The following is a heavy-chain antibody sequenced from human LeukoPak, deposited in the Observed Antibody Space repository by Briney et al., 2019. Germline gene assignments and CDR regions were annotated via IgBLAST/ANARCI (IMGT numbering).Heavy chain of an antibody. J-gene: IGHJ4*02. CDR1: GLTVSSNY. CDR2: IYSGGST. CDR3: AKETTGSGSYNYDY. Sequence: GGSLRLSCAASGLTVSSNYMSWVRQAPGKGLEWVSVIYSGGSTYYADSVKGRFTISRDNSKNTLYLQMNSLRAEDTAVYYCAKETTGSGSYNYDYWGQGTLVTVSS. V-gene: IGHV3-53*01. D-gene: IGHD3-10*01.